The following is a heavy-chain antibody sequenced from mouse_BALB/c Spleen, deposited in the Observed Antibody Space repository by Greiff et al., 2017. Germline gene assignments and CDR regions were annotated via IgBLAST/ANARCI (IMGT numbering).Heavy chain of an antibody. Sequence: QVQLQQSGAELVRPGASVTLSCKASGYTFTDYEMHWVKQTPVHGLEWIGAIDPETGGTAYNQKFKGKATLTADKSSSTAYMELRSLTSEDSAVYYCTRNPHWYFDVWGAGTTVTVSS. CDR3: TRNPHWYFDV. J-gene: IGHJ1*01. V-gene: IGHV1-15*01. CDR2: IDPETGGT. CDR1: GYTFTDYE.